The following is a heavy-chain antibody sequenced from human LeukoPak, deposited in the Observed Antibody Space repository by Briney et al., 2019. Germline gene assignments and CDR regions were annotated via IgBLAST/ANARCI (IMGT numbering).Heavy chain of an antibody. D-gene: IGHD6-13*01. CDR1: GYTLTELS. CDR3: ARGQKSIAAPTNWFDP. Sequence: ASVKVSCKVSGYTLTELSMHWVRQVPGKGLEWMGGFDPEDGETIYAQKFQGRVTITRDTSASTAYMELSGLRSEDTAVYYCARGQKSIAAPTNWFDPWGQGTLVTVSS. J-gene: IGHJ5*02. CDR2: FDPEDGET. V-gene: IGHV1-24*01.